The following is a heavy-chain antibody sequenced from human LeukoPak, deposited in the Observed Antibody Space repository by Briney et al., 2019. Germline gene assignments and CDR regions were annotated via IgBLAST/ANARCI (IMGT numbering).Heavy chain of an antibody. D-gene: IGHD2-8*01. CDR3: ARLVYGDGWQIDY. CDR1: GGSIRTSGNY. J-gene: IGHJ4*02. Sequence: SQTLSLTCTVSGGSIRTSGNYWSWIRHHPGKGLEWMGCIYYSGTTYDSPSLKSRLTVSVDTSKNQFFLDLTSVTAADTAVYYCARLVYGDGWQIDYWGRGTLVTVSS. V-gene: IGHV4-31*03. CDR2: IYYSGTT.